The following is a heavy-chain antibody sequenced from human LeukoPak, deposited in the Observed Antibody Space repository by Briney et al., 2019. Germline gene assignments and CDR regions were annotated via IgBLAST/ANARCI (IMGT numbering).Heavy chain of an antibody. CDR1: GFTFSSYG. Sequence: GGSLRLSCAASGFTFSSYGMHWVRQAPGKGLEWVANIKQDGSEKYYVDSVKGRFTISSDNAKNSLYLQMNSLRAEDTAVYYCARDYMVRGVMPLFDPWGQGTLVTVSS. D-gene: IGHD3-10*01. CDR3: ARDYMVRGVMPLFDP. CDR2: IKQDGSEK. V-gene: IGHV3-7*01. J-gene: IGHJ5*02.